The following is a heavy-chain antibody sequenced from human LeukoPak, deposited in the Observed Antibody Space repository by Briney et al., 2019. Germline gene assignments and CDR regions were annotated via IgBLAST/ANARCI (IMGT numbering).Heavy chain of an antibody. J-gene: IGHJ4*02. V-gene: IGHV3-30-3*01. CDR2: ISYDGSNK. CDR3: ARAFDRDYYDSSGYPDY. Sequence: GGSLRLSCAASGFTFSSYAMHWVRQAPGKGLEWVAVISYDGSNKYYADSVKGRFTISRDNSKNTLYLQINSLRAEDTAVYYCARAFDRDYYDSSGYPDYWGQGTLVTVSS. CDR1: GFTFSSYA. D-gene: IGHD3-22*01.